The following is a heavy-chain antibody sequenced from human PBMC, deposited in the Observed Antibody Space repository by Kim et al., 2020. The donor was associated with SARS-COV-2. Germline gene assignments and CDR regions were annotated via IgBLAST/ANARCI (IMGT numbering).Heavy chain of an antibody. CDR1: GFTFSSYD. D-gene: IGHD4-17*01. CDR3: ARSTTVTTFGGFDP. CDR2: IGTAGDT. J-gene: IGHJ5*02. V-gene: IGHV3-13*04. Sequence: GGSLRLSCAASGFTFSSYDMHWVRQATGKGLEWVSAIGTAGDTYYPGSVKGRFTISRENAKNSLYLQMNSLRAGDTAVYYCARSTTVTTFGGFDPWGQGTLVTVSS.